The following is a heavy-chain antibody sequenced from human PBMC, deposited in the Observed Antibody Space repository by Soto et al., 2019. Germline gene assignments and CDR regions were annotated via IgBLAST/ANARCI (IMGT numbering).Heavy chain of an antibody. CDR1: GGSISSGGYY. CDR2: IYYSGST. J-gene: IGHJ4*02. D-gene: IGHD2-2*01. V-gene: IGHV4-31*03. Sequence: SETLSLTCTVSGGSISSGGYYWSWIRQHPGKGLEWIGYIYYSGSTYYNQSLKSRVTISVDTSKNQFSLKLSSVTAADTAVYYCAGSTSPNYFDYWGQGTLVTVSS. CDR3: AGSTSPNYFDY.